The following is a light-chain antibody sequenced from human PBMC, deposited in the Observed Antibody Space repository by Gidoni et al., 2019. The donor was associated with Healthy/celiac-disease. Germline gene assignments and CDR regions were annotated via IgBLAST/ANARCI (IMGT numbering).Light chain of an antibody. V-gene: IGLV2-14*01. J-gene: IGLJ2*01. CDR2: DVS. CDR3: SSYTSSSTRDVV. CDR1: SSDVGGYNY. Sequence: QSALTQPASVSGSPGQSITISCTGTSSDVGGYNYVSWYQQHPGKAPKLMIYDVSNRPSGVFNRFSGSKSGNTASLSISGLQAEEEADYYCSSYTSSSTRDVVFGGGTKLTVL.